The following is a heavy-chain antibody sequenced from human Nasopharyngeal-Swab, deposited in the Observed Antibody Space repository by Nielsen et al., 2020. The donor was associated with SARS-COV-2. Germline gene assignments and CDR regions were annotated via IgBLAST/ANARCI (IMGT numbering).Heavy chain of an antibody. CDR1: GFTFDDYT. J-gene: IGHJ6*02. CDR3: AKDLGGYYYYGMDV. CDR2: ISWDGGST. Sequence: ESLKISCAASGFTFDDYTMHWVRQAPGKGLEWVSLISWDGGSTYYADSVKGRFTISRDNSKNSLYLQMNSLRTEDTALYYCAKDLGGYYYYGMDVWDQGTTVTVSS. V-gene: IGHV3-43*01.